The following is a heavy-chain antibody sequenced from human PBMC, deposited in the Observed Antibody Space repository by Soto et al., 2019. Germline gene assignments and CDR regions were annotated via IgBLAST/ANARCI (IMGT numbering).Heavy chain of an antibody. J-gene: IGHJ4*02. V-gene: IGHV1-69*13. CDR1: GGTFSSYA. Sequence: SVKVSCKASGGTFSSYAISWVRQAPGQGLEWMGGIIPIFGTANYAQKFQGRVTITADESTSTAYMELSSLRSEDTAVYYCARASPPESTVVPAATYFDYWGQGTLVTVSS. D-gene: IGHD2-2*01. CDR2: IIPIFGTA. CDR3: ARASPPESTVVPAATYFDY.